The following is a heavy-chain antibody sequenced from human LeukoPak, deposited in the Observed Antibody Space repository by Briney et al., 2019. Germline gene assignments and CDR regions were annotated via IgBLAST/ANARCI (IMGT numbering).Heavy chain of an antibody. D-gene: IGHD1/OR15-1a*01. CDR1: GGSISSSAYY. J-gene: IGHJ4*02. V-gene: IGHV4-39*01. CDR2: IFYPGST. Sequence: SETLSLTCTVSGGSISSSAYYWGWIRQPPGKGLEWIGSIFYPGSTYYKPSLKSRVTISVDTSKNQFSLKLSSVTAADTAVYYCARNIDEWGQGTLVTVSS. CDR3: ARNIDE.